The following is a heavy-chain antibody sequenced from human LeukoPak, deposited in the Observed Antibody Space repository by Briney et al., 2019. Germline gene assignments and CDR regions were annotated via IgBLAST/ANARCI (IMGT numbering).Heavy chain of an antibody. J-gene: IGHJ4*02. V-gene: IGHV3-33*06. CDR1: GFTFSSYG. CDR2: IWYDGSNK. CDR3: AKDRGQDYYFDY. D-gene: IGHD3-10*01. Sequence: GGSLRLSCAASGFTFSSYGMHWVCQAPGKGLEWVAVIWYDGSNKYYADSVKGRFTISRDNSKNTLYLQMNSLRAEDTAVYYCAKDRGQDYYFDYWGQGTLVTVSS.